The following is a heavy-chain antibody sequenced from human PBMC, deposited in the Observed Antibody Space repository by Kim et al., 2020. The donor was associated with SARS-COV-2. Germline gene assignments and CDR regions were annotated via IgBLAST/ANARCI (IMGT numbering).Heavy chain of an antibody. Sequence: SETLSLTCTVSGGSISSSSYYWGWIRQPPGKGLEWIGSIYYSGSTYYNPSLKSRVTISVDTSKNQFSLKLSSVTAADTAVYYCATYSRGAYYFDYWGQGTLVTVSS. V-gene: IGHV4-39*01. CDR1: GGSISSSSYY. CDR2: IYYSGST. J-gene: IGHJ4*02. CDR3: ATYSRGAYYFDY. D-gene: IGHD2-21*01.